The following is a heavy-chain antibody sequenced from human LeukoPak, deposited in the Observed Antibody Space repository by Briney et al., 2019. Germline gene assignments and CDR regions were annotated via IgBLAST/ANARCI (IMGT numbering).Heavy chain of an antibody. D-gene: IGHD3-22*01. CDR3: ARGGRYYYDSSGYYYLDAFDI. CDR1: GYTFTSYD. J-gene: IGHJ3*02. V-gene: IGHV1-8*01. Sequence: ASVKVSCKASGYTFTSYDINWVRQATGQGLEWMGWMNPNSGNTGYAQKFQGRVTMTRNTSISTAYMELSSLRSEDTAVYYCARGGRYYYDSSGYYYLDAFDIWGQGTMVTVSS. CDR2: MNPNSGNT.